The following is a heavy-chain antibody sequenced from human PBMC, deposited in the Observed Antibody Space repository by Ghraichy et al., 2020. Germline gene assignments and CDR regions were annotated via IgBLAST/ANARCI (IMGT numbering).Heavy chain of an antibody. V-gene: IGHV3-7*04. CDR3: ARGKGSSYQPFDY. Sequence: GGSLRLSCTASGFTFSSYWMSWVRQAPGKGLEWVANIKQDGSEKYYVDSVEGRFTISRDNAKNSLYLQMNSLRAEDTAVYYCARGKGSSYQPFDYWGQGTLVTVSS. CDR1: GFTFSSYW. CDR2: IKQDGSEK. D-gene: IGHD6-6*01. J-gene: IGHJ4*02.